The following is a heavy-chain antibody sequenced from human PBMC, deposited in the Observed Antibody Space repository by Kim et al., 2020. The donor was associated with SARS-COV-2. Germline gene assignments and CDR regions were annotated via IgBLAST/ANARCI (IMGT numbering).Heavy chain of an antibody. CDR1: GFTFGDYA. CDR2: IRSKAYGGTT. V-gene: IGHV3-49*04. D-gene: IGHD2-15*01. Sequence: GGSLRLSCTASGFTFGDYAMSWVRQAPGKGLEWVGFIRSKAYGGTTEYAASVKGRFTISRDDSKSIAYLQMNSLKTEDTAVYYCTRDAFVVVVAATYDAFDIWGQGTMVTVSS. CDR3: TRDAFVVVVAATYDAFDI. J-gene: IGHJ3*02.